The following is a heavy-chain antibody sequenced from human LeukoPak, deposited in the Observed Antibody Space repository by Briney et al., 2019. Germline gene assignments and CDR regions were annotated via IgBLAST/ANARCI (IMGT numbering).Heavy chain of an antibody. CDR2: INHSGST. Sequence: SETLSLTCAVDGGSFSGYYWSWIRQPPGKGLEWIGEINHSGSTNYNPSLKSRVTILVDASKNQFSLNLSSVTAADTAVYYCARVSYYDSSGYGPYYYGMDVWGQGTTVTVSS. D-gene: IGHD3-22*01. CDR1: GGSFSGYY. J-gene: IGHJ6*02. V-gene: IGHV4-34*01. CDR3: ARVSYYDSSGYGPYYYGMDV.